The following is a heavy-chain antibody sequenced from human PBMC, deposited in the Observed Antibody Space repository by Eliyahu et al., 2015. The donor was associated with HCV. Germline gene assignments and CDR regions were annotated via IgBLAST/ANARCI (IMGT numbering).Heavy chain of an antibody. Sequence: QVQLQESGPGLVKPSETLSLTCTVSGGSITTXYWSWXRQPPGKGLXWIGYIHYSWSTHYNPSLKSRVTISLDTSKNQFSLNLTSVTAADTAVYYCASGGGGIAVAGTGGWFDPWGQGTLVTVSS. J-gene: IGHJ5*02. V-gene: IGHV4-59*01. CDR1: GGSITTXY. CDR3: ASGGGGIAVAGTGGWFDP. D-gene: IGHD6-19*01. CDR2: IHYSWST.